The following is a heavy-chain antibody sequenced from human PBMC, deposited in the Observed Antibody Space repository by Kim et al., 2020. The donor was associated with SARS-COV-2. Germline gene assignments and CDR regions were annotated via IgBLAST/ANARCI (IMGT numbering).Heavy chain of an antibody. CDR3: VTDNHWAFDY. D-gene: IGHD7-27*01. V-gene: IGHV3-48*02. Sequence: AASVRGRFTIARDNAKNSLYLQMDSLTDADTAVYCCVTDNHWAFDYWGQGTLVTVSS. J-gene: IGHJ4*02.